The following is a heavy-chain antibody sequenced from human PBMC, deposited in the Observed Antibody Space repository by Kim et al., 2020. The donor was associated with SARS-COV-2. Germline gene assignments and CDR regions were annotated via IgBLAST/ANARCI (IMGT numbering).Heavy chain of an antibody. Sequence: GGSLRLSCAASGFTFSSYGMHWVRQAPGKGLEWVAVISYDGSNKYYADSVKGRFTISRDNSKNTLYLQMNSLRAEDTAVYYCAKPDFWSGSTYYFDYWGQGTLVTVSS. V-gene: IGHV3-30*18. J-gene: IGHJ4*02. CDR3: AKPDFWSGSTYYFDY. CDR1: GFTFSSYG. CDR2: ISYDGSNK. D-gene: IGHD3-3*01.